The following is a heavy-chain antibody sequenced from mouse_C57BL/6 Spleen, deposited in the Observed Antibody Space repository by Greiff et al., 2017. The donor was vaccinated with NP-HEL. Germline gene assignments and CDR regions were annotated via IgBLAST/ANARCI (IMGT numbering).Heavy chain of an antibody. CDR2: INYDGSST. V-gene: IGHV5-16*01. CDR1: GFTFSDYY. Sequence: DVKLVESEGGLVQPGSSMKLSCTASGFTFSDYYMAWVRQVPEKGLEWVANINYDGSSTYYLDSLKSRFIISRDNAKNILYLQMSSLKSEDTATYYCARDGDGSSPLFGFAYWGQGTLVTVSA. J-gene: IGHJ3*01. CDR3: ARDGDGSSPLFGFAY. D-gene: IGHD1-1*01.